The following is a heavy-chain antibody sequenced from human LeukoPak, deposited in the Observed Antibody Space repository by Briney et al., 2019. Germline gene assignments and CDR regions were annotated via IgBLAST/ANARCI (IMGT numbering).Heavy chain of an antibody. CDR3: ARDVFFRAHNWFDP. CDR2: IYASGST. V-gene: IGHV4-61*02. D-gene: IGHD2/OR15-2a*01. Sequence: SQTLSLTCTVSGGSLSSGSDYWSWIRQSAGKGLEWIGRIYASGSTNYNPSLKSRVTISVDTSKNQFSLKLSSVTAADTAVYYCARDVFFRAHNWFDPWGQGTLVTVSS. CDR1: GGSLSSGSDY. J-gene: IGHJ5*02.